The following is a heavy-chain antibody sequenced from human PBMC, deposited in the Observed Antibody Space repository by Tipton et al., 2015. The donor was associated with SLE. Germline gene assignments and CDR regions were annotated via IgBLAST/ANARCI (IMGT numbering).Heavy chain of an antibody. J-gene: IGHJ4*02. V-gene: IGHV4-61*02. CDR2: IYTSGST. Sequence: LRLSCTVSGGSISSGRYYWSWIRQPAGKGLEWIGRIYTSGSTNYNPSLKIRVTISVDTSKNQFSLKLSSVTAADTAVYYCARAPRYYYDSSYFDYWGQGTLVTVSS. CDR3: ARAPRYYYDSSYFDY. D-gene: IGHD3-22*01. CDR1: GGSISSGRYY.